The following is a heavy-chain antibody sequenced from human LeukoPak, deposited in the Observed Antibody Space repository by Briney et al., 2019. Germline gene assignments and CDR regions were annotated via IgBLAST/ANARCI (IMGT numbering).Heavy chain of an antibody. D-gene: IGHD6-6*01. CDR2: INADGSST. J-gene: IGHJ6*03. CDR3: ARDRGIAARPYYYYYMDV. CDR1: GFTFSSYW. Sequence: QPGGPLRLSCAASGFTFSSYWMHWVRQAPGKGLVWVSRINADGSSTSYADSVKGRFTISRDNAKNTLYLQMNSLRAEDTAVYYCARDRGIAARPYYYYYMDVWGKGTTVTVSS. V-gene: IGHV3-74*01.